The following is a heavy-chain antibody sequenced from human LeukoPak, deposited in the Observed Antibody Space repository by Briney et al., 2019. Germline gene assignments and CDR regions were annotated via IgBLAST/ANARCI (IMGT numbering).Heavy chain of an antibody. CDR2: INHSGST. Sequence: SETLSLTCAVYGGSFSGSYWSWIRQPPGKGLEWIGEINHSGSTNYNPSLKSRVTISVDTSKNQFSLKLSSVTAADTAVYYCARFVDTAMVCDYWGQGTLVTVSS. CDR1: GGSFSGSY. CDR3: ARFVDTAMVCDY. J-gene: IGHJ4*02. V-gene: IGHV4-34*01. D-gene: IGHD5-18*01.